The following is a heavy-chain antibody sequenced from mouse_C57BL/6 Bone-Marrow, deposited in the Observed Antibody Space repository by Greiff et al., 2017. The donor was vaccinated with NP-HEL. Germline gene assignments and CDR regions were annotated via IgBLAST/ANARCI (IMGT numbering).Heavy chain of an antibody. J-gene: IGHJ3*01. V-gene: IGHV1-63*01. D-gene: IGHD2-3*01. CDR1: GYTFTNYW. CDR3: ARLPYDGYWFAY. Sequence: QVQLQQSGAELVRPGTSVKMSCKATGYTFTNYWIGWAKQRPGHGLEWIGDIYPGGGYTNYNEKFKGKATLTADKSSSTAYMQFSSLTSEDSAIYYCARLPYDGYWFAYWGQGTLVTVSA. CDR2: IYPGGGYT.